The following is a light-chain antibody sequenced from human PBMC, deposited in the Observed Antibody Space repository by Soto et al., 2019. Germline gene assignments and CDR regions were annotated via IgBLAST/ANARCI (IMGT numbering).Light chain of an antibody. CDR2: WAS. Sequence: IVLSQSQESLAVSLGERPSIKCNSVQSVLFTSNNKNYLGWFQQKPRQPPKLLLSWASTRESGVPDRFSGSGSGTDFTLTISSLQAEDVAVYYCQQYYTTPLTFGGGTKADI. CDR3: QQYYTTPLT. J-gene: IGKJ4*01. V-gene: IGKV4-1*01. CDR1: QSVLFTSNNKNY.